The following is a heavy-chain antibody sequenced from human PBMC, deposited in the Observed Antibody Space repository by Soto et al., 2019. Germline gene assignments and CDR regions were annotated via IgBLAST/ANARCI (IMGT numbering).Heavy chain of an antibody. CDR3: ARARYCSSTSCPYFDY. J-gene: IGHJ4*02. D-gene: IGHD2-2*01. CDR1: GGSISSGGYY. V-gene: IGHV4-31*03. CDR2: IYYSGST. Sequence: QVQLQESGPGLVKPSQTLSLTCTVSGGSISSGGYYWSWIRQHPGKGLEWIGYIYYSGSTYYNPSLKSRVTMSVDTSKNQFSLKLSSVTAADTAVYYCARARYCSSTSCPYFDYWGQGTLVTVSS.